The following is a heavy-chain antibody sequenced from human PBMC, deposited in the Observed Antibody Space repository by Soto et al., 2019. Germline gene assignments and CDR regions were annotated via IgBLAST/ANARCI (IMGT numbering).Heavy chain of an antibody. CDR3: ARQQWLVGGGEYYYYYGMDV. Sequence: GASVKVSCKASGGTLSSYAISWVRQAPGQGLEWMGGIIPIFGTANYAQKFQGRVTITADESTSTAYMELSSLRSEDTAVYYCARQQWLVGGGEYYYYYGMDVWG. V-gene: IGHV1-69*13. CDR1: GGTLSSYA. CDR2: IIPIFGTA. D-gene: IGHD6-19*01. J-gene: IGHJ6*02.